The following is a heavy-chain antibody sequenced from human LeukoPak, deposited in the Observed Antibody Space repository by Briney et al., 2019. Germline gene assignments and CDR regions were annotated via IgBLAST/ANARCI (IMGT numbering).Heavy chain of an antibody. CDR1: GDSISTYY. J-gene: IGHJ5*02. D-gene: IGHD3-10*01. Sequence: SETLSLTCSVSGDSISTYYLSWIRQPAGKGLEWIGRIYGGGNTNYNPSLKSRLTLSMDTPKNQFSLKLRSVTAADTAVYYCARDRGLYGEVLFDPWGQGTLVTVSS. CDR3: ARDRGLYGEVLFDP. V-gene: IGHV4-4*07. CDR2: IYGGGNT.